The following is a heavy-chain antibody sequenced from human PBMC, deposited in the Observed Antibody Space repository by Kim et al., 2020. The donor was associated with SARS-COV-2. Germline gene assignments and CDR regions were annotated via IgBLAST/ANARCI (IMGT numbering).Heavy chain of an antibody. CDR1: GFTFSSYA. Sequence: GGSLRLSCAASGFTFSSYAMHWVRQAPGKGLEWVAVISYDGSNKYYADSVKGRFTISRDNSKNTLYLQMNSLRAEDTAVYYCARDLRTMIVVVITRMGGMDVWGQGTTVTVSS. D-gene: IGHD3-22*01. CDR2: ISYDGSNK. CDR3: ARDLRTMIVVVITRMGGMDV. V-gene: IGHV3-30*04. J-gene: IGHJ6*02.